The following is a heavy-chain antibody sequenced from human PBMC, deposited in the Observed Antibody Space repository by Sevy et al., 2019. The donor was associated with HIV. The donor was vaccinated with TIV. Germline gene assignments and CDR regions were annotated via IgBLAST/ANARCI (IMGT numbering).Heavy chain of an antibody. CDR2: INHSGTA. CDR1: GESFVGHY. D-gene: IGHD4-17*01. Sequence: SETLSLTCGVFGESFVGHYWTWIRQPPGKGLEWIGEINHSGTANYNPSLKSRVTISVDTSNNQFSLRLSSVTAAETAVYYCAKTSTVTTSALDSWGQGTLVTVSS. CDR3: AKTSTVTTSALDS. V-gene: IGHV4-34*01. J-gene: IGHJ4*02.